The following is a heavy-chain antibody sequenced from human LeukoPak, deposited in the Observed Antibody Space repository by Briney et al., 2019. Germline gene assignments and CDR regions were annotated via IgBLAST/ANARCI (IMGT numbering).Heavy chain of an antibody. V-gene: IGHV3-30*18. Sequence: GSLRLSCAASGFTFSSYGMHWVRQAPGKGLEWVAVISYDGSNKYYADSVKGRFTISRDNSKNTLYLQMNSLRAEDTAVYYCAKGGFGYWGQGTLVTVSS. J-gene: IGHJ4*02. CDR1: GFTFSSYG. D-gene: IGHD3-16*01. CDR2: ISYDGSNK. CDR3: AKGGFGY.